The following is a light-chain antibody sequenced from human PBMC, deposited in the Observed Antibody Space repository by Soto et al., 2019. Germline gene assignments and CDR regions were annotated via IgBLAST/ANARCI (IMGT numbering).Light chain of an antibody. CDR1: TTDIGSYNY. V-gene: IGLV2-14*01. CDR2: EVT. J-gene: IGLJ3*02. Sequence: QSVLTQPASVSGSPGQSITLSCAGTTTDIGSYNYVSWFQQHPGEAPKLIIFEVTHRPSGISNRFSGSKSGNTASLTISDLQAEDEALYYCSSYKFSTTLRVFGGGTKLTVL. CDR3: SSYKFSTTLRV.